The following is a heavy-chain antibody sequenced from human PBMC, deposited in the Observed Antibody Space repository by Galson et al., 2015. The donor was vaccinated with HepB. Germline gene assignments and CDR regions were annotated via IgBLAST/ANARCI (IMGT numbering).Heavy chain of an antibody. J-gene: IGHJ5*02. CDR3: ARHVSDGPAGRLSGFDP. CDR2: MYHTLNT. D-gene: IGHD6-19*01. CDR1: GGPITGYY. Sequence: ETLSLTCDVSGGPITGYYWTWTRQSPGKGLEYIAYMYHTLNTEYNPSLNSRVTISVDTSRNQFSLRLTSVTAADTAVYYCARHVSDGPAGRLSGFDPWGQGIHVTVSS. V-gene: IGHV4-59*08.